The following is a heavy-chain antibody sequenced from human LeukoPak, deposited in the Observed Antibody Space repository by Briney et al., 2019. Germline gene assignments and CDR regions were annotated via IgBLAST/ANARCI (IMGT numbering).Heavy chain of an antibody. CDR3: ARDRGDGYNFAY. CDR2: ICHSGST. J-gene: IGHJ4*02. V-gene: IGHV4-38-2*02. CDR1: GYSISSGYY. Sequence: SETLSLTCTVSGYSISSGYYWGWIRQPPGKGLEWIGSICHSGSTYYNPSLKSRVTISVDTSKNQFSLKLSSVTAADTAVYYCARDRGDGYNFAYWGQGTLVTVSS. D-gene: IGHD5-24*01.